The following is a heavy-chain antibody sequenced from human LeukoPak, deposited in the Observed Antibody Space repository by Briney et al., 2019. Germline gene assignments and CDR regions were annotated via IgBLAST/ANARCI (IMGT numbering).Heavy chain of an antibody. D-gene: IGHD6-19*01. V-gene: IGHV3-74*01. CDR3: ATKQWLAPPPDS. CDR1: GFTFSKYW. CDR2: INTDGTVT. Sequence: PGGPLRLSCAASGFTFSKYWMLWVRQAPRKGLESVSRINTDGTVTTYADSVKGRFTVSRDNADNTMFLQMNSVRDEDTAVYYCATKQWLAPPPDSWGQGTPVTVSS. J-gene: IGHJ4*02.